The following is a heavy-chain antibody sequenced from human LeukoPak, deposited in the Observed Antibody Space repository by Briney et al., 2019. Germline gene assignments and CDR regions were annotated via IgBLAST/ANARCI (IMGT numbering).Heavy chain of an antibody. V-gene: IGHV3-7*01. Sequence: GGSLRLSCAASGFTFSDYWMSWVRQAPGKGLEWVANIKHDGSERYYVDSVKGRFTISRDNAKNSLSLQMNSLRAEDTAVYYCARHYFDYWGQGTLVTVSP. CDR2: IKHDGSER. CDR3: ARHYFDY. CDR1: GFTFSDYW. J-gene: IGHJ4*02.